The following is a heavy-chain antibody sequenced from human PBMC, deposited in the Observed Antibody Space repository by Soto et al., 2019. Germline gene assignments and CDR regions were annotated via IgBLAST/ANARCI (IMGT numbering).Heavy chain of an antibody. CDR2: ISSSSSTI. D-gene: IGHD3-10*01. CDR1: GFTFSSYS. Sequence: EVQLVESGGGLVQPGGSLRLSCAASGFTFSSYSMNWVRQAPGKGLEWVSYISSSSSTIYYADSVKGRFTISRDNAKNSLYLQMSSLRDEDTAVYYCASGKSLGDLDLWGRGTLVTVSS. J-gene: IGHJ2*01. CDR3: ASGKSLGDLDL. V-gene: IGHV3-48*02.